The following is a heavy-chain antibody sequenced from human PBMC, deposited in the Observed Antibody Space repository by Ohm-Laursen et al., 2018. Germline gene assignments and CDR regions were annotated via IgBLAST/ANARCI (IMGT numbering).Heavy chain of an antibody. CDR3: AKDLLAAPDYYGMDV. CDR1: GFTFGNYA. J-gene: IGHJ6*02. D-gene: IGHD6-13*01. CDR2: INWNSGDI. Sequence: SLRLSCAASGFTFGNYAMHWVRQAPGKGLEWVATINWNSGDIGHGDSVKGRFTISRDNARSSLDLQMNSLRVEDTALYYCAKDLLAAPDYYGMDVWGQGTTVTVSS. V-gene: IGHV3-9*01.